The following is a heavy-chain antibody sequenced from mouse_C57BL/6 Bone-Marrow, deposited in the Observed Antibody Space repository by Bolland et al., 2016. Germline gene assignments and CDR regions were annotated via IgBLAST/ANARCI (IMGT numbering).Heavy chain of an antibody. D-gene: IGHD2-3*01. CDR2: NGGT. V-gene: IGHV1-19*01. J-gene: IGHJ3*01. Sequence: NGGTSYNQKFKGKATLTVDKSSSTAYMELNSLTSEDSGVYYCARRDDGYFWFAYWGQGTLV. CDR3: ARRDDGYFWFAY.